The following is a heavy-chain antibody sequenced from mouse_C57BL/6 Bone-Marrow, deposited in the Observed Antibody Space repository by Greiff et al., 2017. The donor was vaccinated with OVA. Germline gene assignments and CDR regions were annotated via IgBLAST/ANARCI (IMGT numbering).Heavy chain of an antibody. J-gene: IGHJ4*01. CDR1: GYTFTSYW. Sequence: VQLQQPGAELVKPGASVTMSCKASGYTFTSYWITWVKQRPGQGLEWIGDIYPGSGSTNYTENIKSKATLTVDTSSSTAYMQLSSLTSEDSAVDYCAGGGQYRNYAMDDWGQGTSVTVSS. D-gene: IGHD2-14*01. CDR3: AGGGQYRNYAMDD. V-gene: IGHV1-55*01. CDR2: IYPGSGST.